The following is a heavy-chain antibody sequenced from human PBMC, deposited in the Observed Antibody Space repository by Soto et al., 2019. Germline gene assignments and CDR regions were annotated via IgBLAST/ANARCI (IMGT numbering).Heavy chain of an antibody. D-gene: IGHD6-19*01. Sequence: SETLSLTCTVSGGSISSYYWSWIRQPAGKGLEWIGRIYTSGSTNYNPSLKSRVTMSVDTXKNQFSLTLSSVTAADTAVYYCARERVKSSCGYVDDSYYGMDGWGKGTTVTVSS. J-gene: IGHJ6*04. V-gene: IGHV4-4*07. CDR1: GGSISSYY. CDR3: ARERVKSSCGYVDDSYYGMDG. CDR2: IYTSGST.